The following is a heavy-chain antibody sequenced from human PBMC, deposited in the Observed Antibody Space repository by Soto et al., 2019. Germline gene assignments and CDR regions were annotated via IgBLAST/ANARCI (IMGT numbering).Heavy chain of an antibody. V-gene: IGHV4-34*01. CDR2: INHSGST. CDR3: ARVSRVADYYYYGMDV. D-gene: IGHD2-21*01. Sequence: SETLSLTCAVYGGSFSGYYWSWIRQPPGKGLEWIGEINHSGSTNYNPSLKSRVTISVDTSKNQFSLKLSSVTAADTAVYYCARVSRVADYYYYGMDVWGQGTTVTVSS. CDR1: GGSFSGYY. J-gene: IGHJ6*02.